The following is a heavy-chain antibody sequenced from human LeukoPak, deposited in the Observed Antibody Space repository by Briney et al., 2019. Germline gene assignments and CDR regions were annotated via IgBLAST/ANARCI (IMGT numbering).Heavy chain of an antibody. D-gene: IGHD3-9*01. Sequence: SSVKVSCKASGGTFSSYAISWVRQAPGQGLEWMGGIIPIFGTANYAQKLQGRVTITADESTSTAYMELSSLRSEDTAVYYCARVSGYYNVDYWGQGTLVTVS. V-gene: IGHV1-69*01. J-gene: IGHJ4*02. CDR3: ARVSGYYNVDY. CDR2: IIPIFGTA. CDR1: GGTFSSYA.